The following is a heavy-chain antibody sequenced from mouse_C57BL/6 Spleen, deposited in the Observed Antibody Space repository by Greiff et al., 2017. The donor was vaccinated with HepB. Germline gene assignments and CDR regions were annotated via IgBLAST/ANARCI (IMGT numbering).Heavy chain of an antibody. CDR2: IYPGNSDT. CDR1: GYTFTSYW. D-gene: IGHD1-1*01. V-gene: IGHV1-5*01. CDR3: TAIYYYGSSYARDY. Sequence: EVQLQQSGTVLARPGASVKMSCKTSGYTFTSYWMHWVKQRPGQGLEWIGAIYPGNSDTSYNQKFKGKAKLTAVTSASTAYMELSSLTNEDSAVYYCTAIYYYGSSYARDYWGQGTTLTVSS. J-gene: IGHJ2*01.